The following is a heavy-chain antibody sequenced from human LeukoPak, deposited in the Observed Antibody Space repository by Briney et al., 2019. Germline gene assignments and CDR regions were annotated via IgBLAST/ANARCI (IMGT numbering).Heavy chain of an antibody. CDR1: GFTFGDYA. CDR2: IASETYGGTA. CDR3: TRDQTPYY. Sequence: GRSLRLSCTASGFTFGDYAMTRVRQAPGKGLEWVGFIASETYGGTAEYAASVKGRFTISRDDSKSIAYLQMNSLKTEDTAVYYCTRDQTPYYWGQGTLVTVSS. J-gene: IGHJ4*02. V-gene: IGHV3-49*04.